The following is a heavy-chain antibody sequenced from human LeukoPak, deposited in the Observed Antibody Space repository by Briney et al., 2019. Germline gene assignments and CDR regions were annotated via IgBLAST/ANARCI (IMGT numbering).Heavy chain of an antibody. J-gene: IGHJ4*02. CDR3: ARVVSGTYSIDV. V-gene: IGHV3-53*01. CDR2: IYSGGTT. CDR1: GFTVISNY. D-gene: IGHD1-26*01. Sequence: GGSLRHSCAASGFTVISNYMNWVRQAAGKGLEWVSAIYSGGTTYYADSVKGRFTISRDNSKNTLYLQMNSLRAEVTAVYYCARVVSGTYSIDVWGQGTLVSVSS.